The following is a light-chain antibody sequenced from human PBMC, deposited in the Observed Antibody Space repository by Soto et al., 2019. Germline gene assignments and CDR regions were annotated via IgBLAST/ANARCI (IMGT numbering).Light chain of an antibody. CDR3: QSYDSSLSGVV. V-gene: IGLV1-40*01. Sequence: QSVLTQPPSVSGAPGQRVTISCTGSSSNIGAGYDVHWYQQLPGTTPKLLIYGNSNRPSGVPDRFSGSKSGTSASLAITRLQAEDEADYYCQSYDSSLSGVVFGGGTKVTVL. CDR2: GNS. J-gene: IGLJ2*01. CDR1: SSNIGAGYD.